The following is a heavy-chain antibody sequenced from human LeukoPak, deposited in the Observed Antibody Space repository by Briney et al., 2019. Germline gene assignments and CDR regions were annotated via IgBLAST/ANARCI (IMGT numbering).Heavy chain of an antibody. V-gene: IGHV3-23*01. Sequence: PGGSLRLSCAASGFTFDDYGMSWVRQAPGKGLEWVSAISGSGGSTYYADSVKGRFTISRDNSKNTLYLQMNSLRAEDTAVYYCAKSDYSSSWYTYFDYWGQGTLVTVSS. CDR1: GFTFDDYG. CDR2: ISGSGGST. J-gene: IGHJ4*02. D-gene: IGHD6-13*01. CDR3: AKSDYSSSWYTYFDY.